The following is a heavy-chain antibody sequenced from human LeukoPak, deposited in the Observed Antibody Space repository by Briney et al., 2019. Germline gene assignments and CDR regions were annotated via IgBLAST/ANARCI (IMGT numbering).Heavy chain of an antibody. CDR3: ARGRQQLRSGMDV. V-gene: IGHV4-34*01. Sequence: SETLSLTCAVYGGSFSGYYWSWIRQPPGKGLEWIGEINHSGSTNYKPSLKSRVTISVDTSKNQFSLKLSSVTAADTAVYYCARGRQQLRSGMDVWGQGTTVTVSS. CDR1: GGSFSGYY. CDR2: INHSGST. D-gene: IGHD6-13*01. J-gene: IGHJ6*02.